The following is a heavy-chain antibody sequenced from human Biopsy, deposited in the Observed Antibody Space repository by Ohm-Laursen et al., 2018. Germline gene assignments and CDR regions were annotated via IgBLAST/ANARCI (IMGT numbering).Heavy chain of an antibody. CDR3: ARHAPSYSGSYWRYFDL. CDR2: ISYSRNT. Sequence: GTLSLTCSVSGGSISGSSWSWIRQAPGKGLEWIGYISYSRNTNYNPSLKSRITISVDTSKNQFSLRLTSVTAADTAVYYCARHAPSYSGSYWRYFDLWGRGTLVTVSS. V-gene: IGHV4-59*08. D-gene: IGHD1-26*01. CDR1: GGSISGSS. J-gene: IGHJ2*01.